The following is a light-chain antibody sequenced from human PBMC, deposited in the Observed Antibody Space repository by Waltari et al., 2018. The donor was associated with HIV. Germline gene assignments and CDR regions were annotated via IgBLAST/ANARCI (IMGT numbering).Light chain of an antibody. Sequence: QSVLTQPPSVSGAPGQRVTLSCSGSSFNIGAAYDVTWYQQLPGRAPTLLIYGVSNRPSGVPDRFSGSKSGFSASLVISGLQPEDEADYFCQSYDRSLSGSYVFGSGTRVTVL. V-gene: IGLV1-40*01. J-gene: IGLJ1*01. CDR2: GVS. CDR1: SFNIGAAYD. CDR3: QSYDRSLSGSYV.